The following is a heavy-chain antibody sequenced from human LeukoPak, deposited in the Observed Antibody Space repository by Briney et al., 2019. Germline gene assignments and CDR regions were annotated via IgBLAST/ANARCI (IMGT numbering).Heavy chain of an antibody. CDR2: INPSGGST. Sequence: GASVKVSCKASGYTFTSYYMHWVRQAPGQGLEWMGIINPSGGSTGYAQKFQGRVTMTRDTSTSTVYMELSSLRSEDTAVYYCARDKRYDILIGYYYGMDVWGQGTTVTVSS. J-gene: IGHJ6*02. V-gene: IGHV1-46*01. CDR3: ARDKRYDILIGYYYGMDV. CDR1: GYTFTSYY. D-gene: IGHD3-9*01.